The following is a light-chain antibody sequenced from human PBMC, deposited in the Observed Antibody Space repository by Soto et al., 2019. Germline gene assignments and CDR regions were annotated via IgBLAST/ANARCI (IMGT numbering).Light chain of an antibody. Sequence: QSVLTQPPSASGTPGQSLTISCSGSSSNIGSHFVYWYHHLPGTAPKILIFRDGHRPSGVPARFFGSKSGTSASLAITWRRSEDEDDYYCALWYQSRTGCVFGGGTKLTVL. CDR3: ALWYQSRTGCV. CDR1: SSNIGSHF. J-gene: IGLJ3*02. V-gene: IGLV1-47*01. CDR2: RDG.